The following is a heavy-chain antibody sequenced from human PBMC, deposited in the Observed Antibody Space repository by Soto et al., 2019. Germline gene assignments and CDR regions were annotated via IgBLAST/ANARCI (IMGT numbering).Heavy chain of an antibody. CDR2: IYDSVST. Sequence: PSETLSLTCAVSGGSISSGGYSCRWIRQPPGKGLEWIGYIYDSVSTYYNPSLKSRVTISVDRSKNQFSLKLSSVTAADTAVYYCARGRDWFEPWGQGTMVTVSS. J-gene: IGHJ5*02. V-gene: IGHV4-30-2*01. CDR1: GGSISSGGYS. CDR3: ARGRDWFEP.